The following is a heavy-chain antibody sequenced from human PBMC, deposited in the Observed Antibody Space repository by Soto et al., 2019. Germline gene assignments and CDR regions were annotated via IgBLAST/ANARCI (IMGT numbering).Heavy chain of an antibody. CDR3: ARGGYSSGGFDY. J-gene: IGHJ4*02. CDR1: GGSVSSGSYY. CDR2: IYSSGST. Sequence: PSETLSLTCTVSGGSVSSGSYYWSWIRQPPGKGLEWIGYIYSSGSTNYNPSLKSRVTISVDTSKDQFSLKLSSVTSADTAVYYCARGGYSSGGFDYWGQGTLVTVSS. V-gene: IGHV4-61*01. D-gene: IGHD6-19*01.